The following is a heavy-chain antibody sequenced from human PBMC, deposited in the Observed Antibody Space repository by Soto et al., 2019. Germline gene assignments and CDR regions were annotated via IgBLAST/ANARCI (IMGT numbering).Heavy chain of an antibody. D-gene: IGHD3-16*02. Sequence: EVELLESGGAFIQPGGSLRLSCAASGFPFSNYAMAWVRQASGKGLEWVSGISGNSGHAFYADSVKGRFTSSRDNSRNTLYLQMESLRAEDTATYYCARAPSEYFWGSYLRYFEYWGQGTLVAVSS. CDR3: ARAPSEYFWGSYLRYFEY. V-gene: IGHV3-23*01. CDR2: ISGNSGHA. CDR1: GFPFSNYA. J-gene: IGHJ4*02.